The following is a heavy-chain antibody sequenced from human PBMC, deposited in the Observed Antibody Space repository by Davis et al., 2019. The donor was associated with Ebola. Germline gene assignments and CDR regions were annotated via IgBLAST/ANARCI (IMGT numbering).Heavy chain of an antibody. Sequence: AASVKVSCKASGYTFTSYYMHWVRQAPGQGLEWMGIINPSGGSTSYAQKFQGRVTMTRDTSTSTAYMELNSVRPEDTAVYYCARNGDYDPWFDPWGQGTLVTVSS. V-gene: IGHV1-46*01. CDR2: INPSGGST. CDR3: ARNGDYDPWFDP. D-gene: IGHD4-17*01. CDR1: GYTFTSYY. J-gene: IGHJ5*02.